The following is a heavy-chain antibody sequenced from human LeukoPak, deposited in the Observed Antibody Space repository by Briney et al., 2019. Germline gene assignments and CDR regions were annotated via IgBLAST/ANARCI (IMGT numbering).Heavy chain of an antibody. D-gene: IGHD3-3*01. J-gene: IGHJ3*02. CDR2: IIPILGIA. V-gene: IGHV1-69*04. CDR1: GGTFSSYA. Sequence: GASVKVSCKASGGTFSSYAISWVRQAPGQGLEWMGRIIPILGIANYAQKFQGRVTITADKSTSTAYMELRSLRSDDTAVYYCATSGITIFGVAPSDIWGQGTMVTVSS. CDR3: ATSGITIFGVAPSDI.